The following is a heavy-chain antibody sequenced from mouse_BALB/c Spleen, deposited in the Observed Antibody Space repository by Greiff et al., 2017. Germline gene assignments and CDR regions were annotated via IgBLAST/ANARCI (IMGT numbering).Heavy chain of an antibody. CDR1: GYTFTSYY. CDR3: TTQAWFAY. V-gene: IGHV1S81*02. J-gene: IGHJ3*01. CDR2: INPSNGGT. Sequence: VQLQQSGAELVKPGASVKLSCKASGYTFTSYYMYWVKQRPGQGLEWIGEINPSNGGTNFNEKFKSKATLTVDKSSSTAYMQLSSLTSEDSAVYYCTTQAWFAYWGHGTLVTVSA.